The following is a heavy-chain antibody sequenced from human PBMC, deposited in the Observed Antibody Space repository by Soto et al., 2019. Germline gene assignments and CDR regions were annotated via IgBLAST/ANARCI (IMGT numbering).Heavy chain of an antibody. D-gene: IGHD2-2*02. CDR2: IIPILGIA. CDR3: AREGLVVVPAAISWFDP. V-gene: IGHV1-69*04. CDR1: GGTFGSYA. Sequence: SVKVSCKTSGGTFGSYAISWVRQAPGQGLEWMGRIIPILGIANYAQKFQGRVTITADKSTSTAYMELSSLRSEDTAVYYCAREGLVVVPAAISWFDPWGQGTLVTVSS. J-gene: IGHJ5*02.